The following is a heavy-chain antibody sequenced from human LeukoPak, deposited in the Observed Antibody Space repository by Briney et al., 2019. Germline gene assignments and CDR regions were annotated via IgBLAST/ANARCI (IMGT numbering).Heavy chain of an antibody. CDR1: GGSFSGYY. D-gene: IGHD2-15*01. CDR2: INHSGST. CDR3: AGLTYCSGGSCYQRVDY. J-gene: IGHJ4*02. Sequence: SETLSLTCAVYGGSFSGYYWSWIRQPPGKGLEWIGEINHSGSTNYNPSLKSRVTISVDTSKNQFSLKLSSVTAADTAVYYCAGLTYCSGGSCYQRVDYWGQGTLVTVSS. V-gene: IGHV4-34*01.